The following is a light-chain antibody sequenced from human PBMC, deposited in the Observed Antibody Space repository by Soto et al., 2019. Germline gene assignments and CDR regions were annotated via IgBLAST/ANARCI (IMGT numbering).Light chain of an antibody. J-gene: IGKJ4*01. V-gene: IGKV1-33*01. CDR3: QQYDNLPT. CDR1: QDISNY. CDR2: AAS. Sequence: DIPMTQSPSSLSASVGDRVTITCQASQDISNYLNWYQQKPGKAPKLLNYAASNLETGVPSRFSGSGSGTDFTFTSSSLQPEDIATYYCQQYDNLPTFGGGTKVEIK.